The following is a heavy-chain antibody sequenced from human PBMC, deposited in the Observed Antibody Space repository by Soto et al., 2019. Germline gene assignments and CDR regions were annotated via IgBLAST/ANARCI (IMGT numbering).Heavy chain of an antibody. Sequence: GGSLRLSCTASGITLSTYAMSWVRRAPGKGLEWVSTIGSNGADKQYADFVKGRFTASRDSSKSTLSLQMNSLRAEDTAVYYCAADYLRHNSLNGYYYSYGMDVWGQGTTVTVSS. V-gene: IGHV3-23*01. D-gene: IGHD4-17*01. CDR3: AADYLRHNSLNGYYYSYGMDV. CDR2: IGSNGADK. J-gene: IGHJ6*02. CDR1: GITLSTYA.